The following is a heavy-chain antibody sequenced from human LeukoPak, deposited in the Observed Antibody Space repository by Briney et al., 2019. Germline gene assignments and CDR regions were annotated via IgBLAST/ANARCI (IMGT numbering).Heavy chain of an antibody. J-gene: IGHJ3*02. CDR3: ARGAVRGVTQAVVGFDI. V-gene: IGHV3-53*01. CDR2: IYSAGNT. Sequence: GGSLRLSCAASGFTVSSNYMTCVRQAPGKGLERGSIIYSAGNTFYADSVKRRFTISRDNSKNTVFLQMNSLRVEDTAVYHCARGAVRGVTQAVVGFDIWGQGTMVTVSS. D-gene: IGHD3-10*01. CDR1: GFTVSSNY.